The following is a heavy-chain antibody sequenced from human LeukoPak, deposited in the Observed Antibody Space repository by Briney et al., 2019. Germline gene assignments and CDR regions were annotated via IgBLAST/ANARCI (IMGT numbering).Heavy chain of an antibody. V-gene: IGHV3-73*01. Sequence: GGSLRLSCAASGFTFRSYAMSWVRQASGKGLEWVGRIRSKANSYATAYAASVKGRFTISRDDSKNTAYLQMNSLKTEDTAVYYCTRHDTMPGIQHWGQGTLVTVSS. CDR3: TRHDTMPGIQH. J-gene: IGHJ1*01. CDR2: IRSKANSYAT. D-gene: IGHD2-2*01. CDR1: GFTFRSYA.